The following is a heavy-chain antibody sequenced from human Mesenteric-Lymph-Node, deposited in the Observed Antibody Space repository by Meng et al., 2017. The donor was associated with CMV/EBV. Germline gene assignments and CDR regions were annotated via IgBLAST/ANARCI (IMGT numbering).Heavy chain of an antibody. Sequence: CAVYGASFSDYYWSWIGQSPGKGLEWIGEVNYIGSTKYNPSLKSRVTMSVDTSKNHFSLEVNPVTAADTAVYYCARGRYTSVEAGLDYWGQGTLVTVSS. J-gene: IGHJ4*02. CDR2: VNYIGST. D-gene: IGHD6-19*01. CDR3: ARGRYTSVEAGLDY. CDR1: GASFSDYY. V-gene: IGHV4-34*01.